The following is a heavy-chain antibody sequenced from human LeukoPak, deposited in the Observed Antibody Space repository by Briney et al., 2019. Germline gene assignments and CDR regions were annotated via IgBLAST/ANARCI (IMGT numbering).Heavy chain of an antibody. J-gene: IGHJ5*02. D-gene: IGHD5-18*01. V-gene: IGHV4-61*02. CDR2: IYTSGST. CDR1: GGSISSGSYY. CDR3: ARDRGQLWLKNWFDP. Sequence: PSETLSLTCTVFGGSISSGSYYWSWIRQPAGKGLEWIGRIYTSGSTNYNPSLKSRVTISVDTSKNQFSLKLSSVTAADTAVYYCARDRGQLWLKNWFDPWGQGTLVTVSS.